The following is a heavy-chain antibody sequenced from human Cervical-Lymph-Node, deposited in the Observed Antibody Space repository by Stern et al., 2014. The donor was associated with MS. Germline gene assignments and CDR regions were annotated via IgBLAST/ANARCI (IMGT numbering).Heavy chain of an antibody. V-gene: IGHV5-51*01. CDR2: IFPGGSDI. Sequence: EVQLVESGPEVKRPGESLKISCQASGYTFTSYWIGWVRQMPGKGLEWIAIIFPGGSDIRYSPSFQGQVTISADKSSSTPYLQGNNLKASDTAIYYCARQRYFDYWGQGTLVTVSS. CDR1: GYTFTSYW. J-gene: IGHJ4*02. CDR3: ARQRYFDY.